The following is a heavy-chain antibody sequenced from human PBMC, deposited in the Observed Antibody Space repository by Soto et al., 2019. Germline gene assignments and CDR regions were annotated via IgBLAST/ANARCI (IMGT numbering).Heavy chain of an antibody. V-gene: IGHV1-18*01. J-gene: IGHJ4*02. CDR2: ISAYNGNT. CDR1: GYTFTSYG. CDR3: ARVTDQIAARHYDILTGYYSFDY. Sequence: ASVKVSCKASGYTFTSYGISWVRQAPGQGLEWMGWISAYNGNTNYAQKLQGRVTMTTDTSTSTAYMELRSLRSDDTAVYYCARVTDQIAARHYDILTGYYSFDYWGQGTLVTVSS. D-gene: IGHD3-9*01.